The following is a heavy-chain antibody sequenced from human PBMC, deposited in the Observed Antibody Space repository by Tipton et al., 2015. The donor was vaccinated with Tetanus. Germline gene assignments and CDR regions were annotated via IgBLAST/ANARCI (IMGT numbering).Heavy chain of an antibody. J-gene: IGHJ4*02. V-gene: IGHV4-34*01. CDR3: ARPVKQWLVPVDS. Sequence: GLVKPSGTLSLTCAVSGGSFSGHYWSWIRQPPGEGLEWIGEINPSGGASYNPSLKSRVTISVDTSKNQFSLKLTSVTAADTAVYYCARPVKQWLVPVDSWGQGTLVTVSS. D-gene: IGHD6-19*01. CDR1: GGSFSGHY. CDR2: INPSGGA.